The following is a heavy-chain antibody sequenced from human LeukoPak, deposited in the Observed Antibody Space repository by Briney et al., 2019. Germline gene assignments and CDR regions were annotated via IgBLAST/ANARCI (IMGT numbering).Heavy chain of an antibody. CDR1: GDSINISSYY. CDR2: IYYSGST. CDR3: SREANDFWSGHYPAFDF. V-gene: IGHV4-39*02. J-gene: IGHJ4*02. D-gene: IGHD3-3*01. Sequence: SETLSLTCTVSGDSINISSYYWGWIRQPPGRGLDWVGNIYYSGSTYYNPSLKRRVTTSVDTSKNQFFLKLSSVSAGAKAMYYCSREANDFWSGHYPAFDFQGQGTLVTVSS.